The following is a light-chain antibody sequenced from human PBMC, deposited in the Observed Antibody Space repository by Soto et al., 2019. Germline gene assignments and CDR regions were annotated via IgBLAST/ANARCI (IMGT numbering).Light chain of an antibody. Sequence: DIQMTQSPSSLSASLGDRVTISCRASQTINTYVNWYLQKPGKAPKLLIYAASSLHSGVPSRFSGSGSGTYFTLTISSLQPEDFATYYCHQSFSTPRTFGQGTKVDIK. V-gene: IGKV1-39*01. CDR1: QTINTY. CDR2: AAS. J-gene: IGKJ1*01. CDR3: HQSFSTPRT.